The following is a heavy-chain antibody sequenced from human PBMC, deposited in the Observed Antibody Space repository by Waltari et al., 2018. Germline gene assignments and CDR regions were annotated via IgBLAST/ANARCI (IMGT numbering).Heavy chain of an antibody. Sequence: QVQLVQSGSELKKPGASVKVSCKASGYTFTSYAMNWVRQAPGQGLDWMGWINTNTGNPTYAQGFTGRFVFSLDTSVSTAYLQISSLKAEDTAVYYCARDPAPVTTYGYYGMDVWGQGTTVTVSS. J-gene: IGHJ6*02. D-gene: IGHD4-17*01. CDR1: GYTFTSYA. CDR2: INTNTGNP. CDR3: ARDPAPVTTYGYYGMDV. V-gene: IGHV7-4-1*02.